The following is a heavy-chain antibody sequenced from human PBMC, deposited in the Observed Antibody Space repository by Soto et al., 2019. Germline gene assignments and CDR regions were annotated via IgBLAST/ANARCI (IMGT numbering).Heavy chain of an antibody. CDR1: GFTFSTYG. D-gene: IGHD1-26*01. CDR2: IWSDGSNK. CDR3: ARRGSGTYSFDY. J-gene: IGHJ4*02. V-gene: IGHV3-33*01. Sequence: QVQLVESGGGVVQPGRSLRLSCAASGFTFSTYGMHWVRQAPGKGLEWVAVIWSDGSNKYYADSVKGRFTISRDNSKSTLFLQVNSLRAEDTAMYYCARRGSGTYSFDYWGQGTLVTVSS.